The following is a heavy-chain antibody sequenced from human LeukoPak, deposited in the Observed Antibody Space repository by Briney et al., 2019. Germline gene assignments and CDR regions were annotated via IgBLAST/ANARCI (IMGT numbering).Heavy chain of an antibody. J-gene: IGHJ5*02. CDR2: IYYSGST. CDR3: ARGDGSGTNYGNWFDP. V-gene: IGHV4-31*03. Sequence: SETLSLTCTVSGGSISGGGYYWTWIRQPPGRGLEWIGYIYYSGSTYYNPSLKSRVTISVDTSKNQFSLKLSSVTAADTAVYYCARGDGSGTNYGNWFDPWGQGTLVTVSS. CDR1: GGSISGGGYY. D-gene: IGHD3-10*01.